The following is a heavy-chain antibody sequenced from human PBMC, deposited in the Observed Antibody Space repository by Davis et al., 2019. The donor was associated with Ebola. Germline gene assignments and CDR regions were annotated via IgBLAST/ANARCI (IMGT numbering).Heavy chain of an antibody. J-gene: IGHJ6*02. D-gene: IGHD3-10*01. V-gene: IGHV4-34*01. Sequence: SETLSLTCAVYGGSFSGYYWSWIRQPPGRGLEWIGEINHRGSTNYNPSLKSRVTISGDTSKNQFSLKLSSVTAADTAVYYCARVRLLWFGELLYSYYYGMDVWGQGTTVTVSS. CDR3: ARVRLLWFGELLYSYYYGMDV. CDR2: INHRGST. CDR1: GGSFSGYY.